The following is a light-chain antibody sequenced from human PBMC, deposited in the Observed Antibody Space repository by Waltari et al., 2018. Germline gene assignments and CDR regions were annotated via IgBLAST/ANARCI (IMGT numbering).Light chain of an antibody. CDR3: QTGGFGIWV. J-gene: IGLJ3*02. CDR1: SGHSSYA. V-gene: IGLV4-69*01. Sequence: QLMLTQSPSASASLGASVKPTCTLNSGHSSYAIAWPQQQPGKDPRYLMKVNSDGSHIKGDGISDGFSGSSSGAERYLTISSLQSEDEAGYYCQTGGFGIWVFGGGTKLTVL. CDR2: VNSDGSH.